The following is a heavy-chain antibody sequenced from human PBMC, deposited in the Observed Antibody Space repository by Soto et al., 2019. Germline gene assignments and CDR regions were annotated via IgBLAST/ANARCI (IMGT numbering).Heavy chain of an antibody. D-gene: IGHD5-18*01. CDR1: GGSISSSSYY. CDR2: IYYSGST. J-gene: IGHJ3*02. V-gene: IGHV4-39*01. CDR3: ARQAIGYSYGYGANLGGAFDI. Sequence: SETLSLTCTVSGGSISSSSYYWGWIRQPPGKGLEWIGSIYYSGSTYYNPSLKSRVTISVDTSKNPFSLKLSSVTAADTAVYYCARQAIGYSYGYGANLGGAFDIWGQGTMVTVSS.